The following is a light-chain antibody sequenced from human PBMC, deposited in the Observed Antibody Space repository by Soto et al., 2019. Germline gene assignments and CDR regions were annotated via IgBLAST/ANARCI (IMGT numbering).Light chain of an antibody. J-gene: IGKJ4*01. Sequence: DIQMTQSPSTVSSSVGGRVSGSGRASHSISSWLAWYQQKPGKAPKLLIFDASSLESGVPSRFSGSGSGTEFTLTISSLQPDDFGTYFCQQYNSYPLTFGGGTKVDI. CDR3: QQYNSYPLT. V-gene: IGKV1-5*01. CDR2: DAS. CDR1: HSISSW.